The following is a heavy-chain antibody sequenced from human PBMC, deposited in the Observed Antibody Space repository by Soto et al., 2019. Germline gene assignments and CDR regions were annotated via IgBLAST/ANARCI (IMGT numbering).Heavy chain of an antibody. CDR1: GGSISSSSYY. CDR2: IYYSGST. Sequence: SETLSLTCTVSGGSISSSSYYWGWIRQPPGKGLEWIGSIYYSGSTYYNPSLKSRVTISVDTSKNQFSLKLSSVTAADTAVYYCARPMDYYYYYMDVWGKGTTVTVSS. D-gene: IGHD3-10*01. J-gene: IGHJ6*03. CDR3: ARPMDYYYYYMDV. V-gene: IGHV4-39*01.